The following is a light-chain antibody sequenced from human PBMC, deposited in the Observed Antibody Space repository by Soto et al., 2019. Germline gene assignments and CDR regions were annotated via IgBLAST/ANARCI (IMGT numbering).Light chain of an antibody. CDR2: DVS. J-gene: IGKJ4*01. CDR1: QSVKNN. V-gene: IGKV3-15*01. Sequence: EIVMTQSPATLSVSPGEGATLSCRASQSVKNNLAWYQQKPGQAPRLLLYDVSTRATGVPARFSGSGSGTEFSLTISTLQSEDFAVYYCQQYNDWPPLTFGGGTKVDSK. CDR3: QQYNDWPPLT.